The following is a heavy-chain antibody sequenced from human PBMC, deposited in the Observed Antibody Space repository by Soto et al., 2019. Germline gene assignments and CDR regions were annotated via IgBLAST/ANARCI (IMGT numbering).Heavy chain of an antibody. Sequence: ASVKVSCKASGYSFAGYFVHWVRQAPGQGLEWMGWINPNNGDTNYSQKFQGRVSMTRDTPINTAYMELSSLTSDATAVYYCARDFVGVVMDYGMDVWGQGTTVTVSS. V-gene: IGHV1-2*02. CDR2: INPNNGDT. J-gene: IGHJ6*02. CDR1: GYSFAGYF. CDR3: ARDFVGVVMDYGMDV. D-gene: IGHD2-15*01.